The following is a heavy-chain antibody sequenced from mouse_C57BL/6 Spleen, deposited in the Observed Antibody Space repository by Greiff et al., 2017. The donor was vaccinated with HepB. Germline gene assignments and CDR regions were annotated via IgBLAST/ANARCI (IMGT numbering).Heavy chain of an antibody. J-gene: IGHJ4*01. CDR2: ISSGGDYI. Sequence: DVHLVESGEGLVKPGGSLKLSCAASGFTFSSYAMSWVRQTPEKRLEWVAYISSGGDYIYYADTVKGRFTISRDNARNTLYLQMSSLKSEDTAMYYCTRDGCYYAMDYWGQGTSVTVSS. D-gene: IGHD2-3*01. CDR3: TRDGCYYAMDY. V-gene: IGHV5-9-1*02. CDR1: GFTFSSYA.